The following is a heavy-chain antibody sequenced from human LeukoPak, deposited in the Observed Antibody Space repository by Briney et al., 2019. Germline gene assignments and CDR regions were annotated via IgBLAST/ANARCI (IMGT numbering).Heavy chain of an antibody. D-gene: IGHD3-10*01. CDR1: GFTFSSYA. V-gene: IGHV3-23*01. CDR3: ASAEETYYYGSGSFGIPY. Sequence: GGSLRLSCAASGFTFSSYAMSWVRQAPGKGLEWVSAISGSGGSTYYADSVKGRFTISRDNSKNTLYLQMNSLTAEDTAVYYCASAEETYYYGSGSFGIPYWGQGTLVTVSS. CDR2: ISGSGGST. J-gene: IGHJ4*02.